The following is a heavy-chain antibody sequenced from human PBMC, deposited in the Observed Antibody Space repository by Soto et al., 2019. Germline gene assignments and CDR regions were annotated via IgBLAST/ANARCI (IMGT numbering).Heavy chain of an antibody. CDR2: IWYDGSNK. V-gene: IGHV3-33*01. J-gene: IGHJ4*02. D-gene: IGHD2-15*01. CDR3: ATDCSGGSCYSI. Sequence: QVQLLESGGGVVQPGRSLRLSCVASGFTFSKYGMYWVRQAPGKGLEWVALIWYDGSNKYYADSVKGRFTISRDNPKNTLYLQMNSLRADDTAVYYCATDCSGGSCYSIWGQGTLVTVSS. CDR1: GFTFSKYG.